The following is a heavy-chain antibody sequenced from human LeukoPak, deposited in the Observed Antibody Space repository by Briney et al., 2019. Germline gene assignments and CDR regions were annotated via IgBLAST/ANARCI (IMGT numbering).Heavy chain of an antibody. D-gene: IGHD6-19*01. CDR3: AKTDNGWYFDY. J-gene: IGHJ4*02. CDR2: IYSGGST. CDR1: GFTVSDTY. V-gene: IGHV3-53*05. Sequence: GGSLRLSCAASGFTVSDTYMNWVRQAPGKGLEWVSVIYSGGSTDYADSVKGRFTISRDNSKNTLYLQMNSLRAEDTAVYYCAKTDNGWYFDYWGQGTLVTVSS.